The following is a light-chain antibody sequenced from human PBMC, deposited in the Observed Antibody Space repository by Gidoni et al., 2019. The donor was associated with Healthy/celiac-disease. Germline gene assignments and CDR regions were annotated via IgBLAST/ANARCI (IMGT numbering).Light chain of an antibody. CDR1: QSVSSN. CDR2: CAS. CDR3: QQYNNWPPAT. V-gene: IGKV3-15*01. Sequence: ELVMTQSPATLSVSPGERATISCRASQSVSSNLAWYPQKPGQAPRLLIYCASTRATGIPARFSGSGSGTEFTLTISSLQSEDFAVYYCQQYNNWPPATFGQGTKLEIK. J-gene: IGKJ2*01.